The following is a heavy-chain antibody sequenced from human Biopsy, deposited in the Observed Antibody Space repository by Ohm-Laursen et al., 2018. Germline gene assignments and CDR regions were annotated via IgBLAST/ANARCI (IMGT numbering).Heavy chain of an antibody. CDR3: ARDSSGTAHEGGMDV. Sequence: SLRLSCAAAGFSVSSYDMNWVRQAPGKGLEWISYINEVSSHIYDADSVKGRITVARDNAKNSLYLQLNSLRAEDTAVYYCARDSSGTAHEGGMDVWGQGTTVTVSS. J-gene: IGHJ6*02. V-gene: IGHV3-21*01. CDR1: GFSVSSYD. CDR2: INEVSSHI. D-gene: IGHD1/OR15-1a*01.